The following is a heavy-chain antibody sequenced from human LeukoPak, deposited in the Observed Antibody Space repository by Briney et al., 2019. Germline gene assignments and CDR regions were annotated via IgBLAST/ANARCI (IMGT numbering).Heavy chain of an antibody. CDR2: IYHSGNT. CDR1: GGSISSSNW. Sequence: SETLSLTCAVSGGSISSSNWWSWVRQPPGTGLEWIGEIYHSGNTNYNPSLKSRATISVDKSKNQFSLKLSSVTAADTAVYYCASLSGSYSFDYWGQGTLVTVSS. CDR3: ASLSGSYSFDY. V-gene: IGHV4-4*02. D-gene: IGHD1-26*01. J-gene: IGHJ4*02.